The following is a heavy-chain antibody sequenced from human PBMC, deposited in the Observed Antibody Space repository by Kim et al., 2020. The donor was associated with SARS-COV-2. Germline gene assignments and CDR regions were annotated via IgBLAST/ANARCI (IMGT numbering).Heavy chain of an antibody. D-gene: IGHD3-10*01. J-gene: IGHJ5*02. CDR3: ARSGSGYFDP. Sequence: TIHYADSVKGRFTISRDNAKNSLYLQMNSLRDEDTAVYYCARSGSGYFDPWGQGTLVTFSS. CDR2: TI. V-gene: IGHV3-48*02.